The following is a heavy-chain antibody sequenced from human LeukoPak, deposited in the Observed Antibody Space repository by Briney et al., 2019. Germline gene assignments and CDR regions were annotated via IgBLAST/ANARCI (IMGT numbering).Heavy chain of an antibody. CDR1: GFTINNYW. D-gene: IGHD1-26*01. J-gene: IGHJ4*02. V-gene: IGHV3-7*01. CDR3: ARAPGSYFDY. CDR2: IKGDGSEK. Sequence: GGSLRLSCAASGFTINNYWMSWVRRAPGKGLEWVASIKGDGSEKYYVDSVKGRFTISRDNAKNSLYLQMNSLRAEDTAVYYCARAPGSYFDYWGQGTLVTVSS.